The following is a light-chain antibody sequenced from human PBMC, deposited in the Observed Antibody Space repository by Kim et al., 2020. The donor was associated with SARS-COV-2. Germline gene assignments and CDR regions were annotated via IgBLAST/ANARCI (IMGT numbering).Light chain of an antibody. V-gene: IGLV3-21*01. Sequence: APGETARITGGGTNMGSKSVHWYQQRPGRAPVLVIYYDRDRPSGIPERFSGSNSGNTATLTISGVEAGDEADYYCQVWDTNTDRHVFGSGTKVAVL. CDR3: QVWDTNTDRHV. CDR1: NMGSKS. CDR2: YDR. J-gene: IGLJ1*01.